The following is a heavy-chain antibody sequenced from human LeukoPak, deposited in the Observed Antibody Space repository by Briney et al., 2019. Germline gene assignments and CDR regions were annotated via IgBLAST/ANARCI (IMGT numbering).Heavy chain of an antibody. V-gene: IGHV3-7*03. Sequence: GGSLRLSCAASGFTFSNYWMTWVRQAPGKGLEWVATIKPDGSEKYYVDSVKGRFTISRDNAKNSLYLQMNSLRAEDTAVYYSATEEWYRFDYWGQGTLVTVSS. CDR2: IKPDGSEK. J-gene: IGHJ4*02. CDR1: GFTFSNYW. CDR3: ATEEWYRFDY. D-gene: IGHD3-3*01.